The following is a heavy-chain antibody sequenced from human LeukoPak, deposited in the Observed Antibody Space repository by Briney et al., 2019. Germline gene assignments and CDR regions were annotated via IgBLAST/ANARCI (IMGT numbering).Heavy chain of an antibody. CDR2: ISSSSSYI. D-gene: IGHD7-27*01. Sequence: GGSLRLSCAASGFTFSSYSMNWVRQAPGKGLEWVSSISSSSSYIYYADSVKGRFTISRDNSKNTLYLQMNSLRAEDTAVYYCAKDLGKLGGPDYWGQGTLVTVSS. CDR3: AKDLGKLGGPDY. V-gene: IGHV3-21*01. J-gene: IGHJ4*02. CDR1: GFTFSSYS.